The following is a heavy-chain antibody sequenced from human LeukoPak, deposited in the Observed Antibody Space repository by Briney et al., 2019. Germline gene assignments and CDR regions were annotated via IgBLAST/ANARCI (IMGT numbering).Heavy chain of an antibody. D-gene: IGHD3-10*01. CDR2: ISADNGNT. J-gene: IGHJ4*02. CDR3: ARDRTSITMVRGTSPGGY. CDR1: GYTFTSYG. Sequence: ASVKVSCKASGYTFTSYGISWVRQAPGQGLEWMGWISADNGNTNYAQKLQGRVTMTTDTSTSTAYMELRSLRSDDTAVYYCARDRTSITMVRGTSPGGYWGQGTLVTLSS. V-gene: IGHV1-18*01.